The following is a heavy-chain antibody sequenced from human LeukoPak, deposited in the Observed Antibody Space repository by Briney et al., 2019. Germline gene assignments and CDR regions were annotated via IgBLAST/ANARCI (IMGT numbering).Heavy chain of an antibody. CDR2: IKQDGSEK. J-gene: IGHJ4*02. CDR1: GFTFSNYW. D-gene: IGHD5-18*01. Sequence: GGSLRLSCAASGFTFSNYWMSWVRQAPGKGLEWVANIKQDGSEKYYVDSVKGRFTISRDNAKNSLYLQMNSLRAEDTAVYYCARDVGYFRFDYWGQGTLVTVSS. V-gene: IGHV3-7*01. CDR3: ARDVGYFRFDY.